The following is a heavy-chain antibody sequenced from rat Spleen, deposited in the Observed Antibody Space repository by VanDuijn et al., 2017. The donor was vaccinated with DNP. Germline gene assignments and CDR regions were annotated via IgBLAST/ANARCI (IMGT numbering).Heavy chain of an antibody. V-gene: IGHV5-22*01. J-gene: IGHJ3*01. CDR3: ARPCELGFAY. D-gene: IGHD1-11*01. CDR1: GFTFSDYY. Sequence: EVQLVESGGGLVQPGRSLKLSCAASGFTFSDYYMAWVRQAPTKGLEWVAYISYDGGSTYYGDSVKGRFTISRDNAKSTLYLQMNSLRSEDMATYYCARPCELGFAYWGQGTLVTVSS. CDR2: ISYDGGST.